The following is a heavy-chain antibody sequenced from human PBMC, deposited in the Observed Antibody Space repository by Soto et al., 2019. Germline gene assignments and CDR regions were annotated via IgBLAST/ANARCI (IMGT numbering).Heavy chain of an antibody. V-gene: IGHV2-5*02. Sequence: QITLKESGPTLGKPTQTLTLTCTFAGFSLSTGGVGGGWIRHPPGKAVEGLAIIYWDEDKRYRPSRHNRLTSPADTSTNPVVLSMSNMGPDDTATYNCAHRKVEVVGGSTNAFDYGCKGDLVTGSS. J-gene: IGHJ4*02. CDR2: IYWDEDK. CDR3: AHRKVEVVGGSTNAFDY. D-gene: IGHD2-15*01. CDR1: GFSLSTGGVG.